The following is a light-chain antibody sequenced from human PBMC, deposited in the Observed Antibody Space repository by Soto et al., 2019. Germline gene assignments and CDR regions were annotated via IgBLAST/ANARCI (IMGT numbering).Light chain of an antibody. J-gene: IGKJ1*01. CDR1: QSISSW. CDR2: DAS. Sequence: DIQMTQSPSTLSATAGDRVTITCRASQSISSWLAWYQHKPGKAPKLLIYDASNLDSGVQSRFSGSGSGTEFSLTISNLQPDYCATYYCQQYENYWTVGQGTRVEIK. CDR3: QQYENYWT. V-gene: IGKV1-5*01.